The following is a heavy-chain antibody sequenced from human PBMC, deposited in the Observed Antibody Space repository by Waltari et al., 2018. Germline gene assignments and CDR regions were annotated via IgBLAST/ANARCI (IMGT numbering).Heavy chain of an antibody. CDR2: IKEDGSKK. Sequence: EVQLVESGGGLVQPGGSLRLSCAGSGLPCRGNWMAWVRQAPGKGLEWVANIKEDGSKKNYVDSVEGRFTISRDNAKNSLYLQMNSLRAEDTALYYCVRHGFWNFDFWGQGTLVTVSS. D-gene: IGHD3-3*01. J-gene: IGHJ4*02. V-gene: IGHV3-7*01. CDR1: GLPCRGNW. CDR3: VRHGFWNFDF.